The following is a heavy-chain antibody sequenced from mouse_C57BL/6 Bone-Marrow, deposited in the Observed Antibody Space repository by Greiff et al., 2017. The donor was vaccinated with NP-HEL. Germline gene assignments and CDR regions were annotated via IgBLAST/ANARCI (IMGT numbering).Heavy chain of an antibody. CDR2: IYPGDGDT. CDR3: ALGLYYAMDY. CDR1: GYAFSSSW. D-gene: IGHD4-1*01. Sequence: VKLQESGPELVKPGASVKISCKASGYAFSSSWMNWVKQRPGKGLEWIGRIYPGDGDTNYNGKFKGKATLTADKSSSTAYMQLSSLTSEDSAVYFCALGLYYAMDYWGQGTSVTVSS. J-gene: IGHJ4*01. V-gene: IGHV1-82*01.